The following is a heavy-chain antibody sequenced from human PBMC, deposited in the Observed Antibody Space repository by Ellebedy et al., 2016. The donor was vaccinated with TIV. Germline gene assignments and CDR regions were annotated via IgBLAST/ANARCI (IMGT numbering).Heavy chain of an antibody. J-gene: IGHJ6*03. CDR2: MNPNSGNT. Sequence: ASVKVSXXASGYTFTSYDINWVRQATGQGLEWMGWMNPNSGNTGYAQKFQGRVTMTRNTSISTAYMELSSLRSEDTAVYYCARRSRPTSYYYYYYMDVWGKGTTVTVSS. CDR3: ARRSRPTSYYYYYYMDV. D-gene: IGHD2-2*01. CDR1: GYTFTSYD. V-gene: IGHV1-8*01.